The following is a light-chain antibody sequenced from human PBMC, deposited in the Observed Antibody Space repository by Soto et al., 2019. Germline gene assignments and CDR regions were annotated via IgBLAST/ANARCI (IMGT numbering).Light chain of an antibody. J-gene: IGKJ4*01. CDR2: VAS. Sequence: DIQMTQSPSSLSASVGDRVTITCRPSQDIRNYLAWYQQKPGQVPKLLIYVASTLQSGVPSRFSGSGSGTEFTLTITSLQPEDVATYYCQKYHSAPLTFGGGTRIEI. V-gene: IGKV1-27*01. CDR1: QDIRNY. CDR3: QKYHSAPLT.